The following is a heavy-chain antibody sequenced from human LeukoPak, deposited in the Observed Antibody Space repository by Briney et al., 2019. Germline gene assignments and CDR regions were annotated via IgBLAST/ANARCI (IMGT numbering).Heavy chain of an antibody. V-gene: IGHV3-30*02. CDR2: IRYDGSNK. CDR3: AKGSYLPVGDYPLEGNY. Sequence: PGGSLRLSCAASGFTFSSYGMHWVRQAPGKGLEWVAFIRYDGSNKYYADSVKGRFTISRDNSKNTLYLQMNSLRAEDTAVYYCAKGSYLPVGDYPLEGNYWGQGTLVTVSS. J-gene: IGHJ4*02. CDR1: GFTFSSYG. D-gene: IGHD1-26*01.